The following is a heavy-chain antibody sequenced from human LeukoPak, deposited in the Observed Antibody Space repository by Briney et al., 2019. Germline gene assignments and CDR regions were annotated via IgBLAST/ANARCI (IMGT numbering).Heavy chain of an antibody. J-gene: IGHJ4*02. D-gene: IGHD5-24*01. V-gene: IGHV1-2*02. CDR1: GYTFTDYY. Sequence: ASVKVACKASGYTFTDYYIHWVRQAPGQGLEWMGWINPNSGGTNYAQKFQGGVTMTRDTSISTAYMELSRLRSDDTAVYYCARLGEMATIDYWGQGNLVTVSS. CDR3: ARLGEMATIDY. CDR2: INPNSGGT.